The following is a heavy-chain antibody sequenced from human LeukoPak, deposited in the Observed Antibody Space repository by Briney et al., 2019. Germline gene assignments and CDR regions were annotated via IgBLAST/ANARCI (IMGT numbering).Heavy chain of an antibody. Sequence: SETLSLTCTVSGGSISSSSYYWGWIRQPPGKGLEWIGSIYYSGSTYYNPSLKSRVTISVDTSKNQFSLRLTSITPADTAVYYCARYYCPRGSCYHFDYWGQGTLVTVSS. CDR1: GGSISSSSYY. V-gene: IGHV4-39*07. J-gene: IGHJ4*02. CDR2: IYYSGST. D-gene: IGHD2-8*01. CDR3: ARYYCPRGSCYHFDY.